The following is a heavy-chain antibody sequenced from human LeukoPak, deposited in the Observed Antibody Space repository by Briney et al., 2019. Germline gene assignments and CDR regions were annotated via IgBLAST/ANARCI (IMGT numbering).Heavy chain of an antibody. CDR3: ATDLGAGGYFDY. V-gene: IGHV3-30*02. CDR1: GFTFNNFA. D-gene: IGHD3-10*01. CDR2: IRYDGSIK. J-gene: IGHJ4*02. Sequence: GGSLRLSCAASGFTFNNFAMHWVRQAPGKGLEWVAFIRYDGSIKYYADPVKGRFTISRDNSKNTLYLQMNSLRVKDTAVYYCATDLGAGGYFDYWGQGTLVTVSS.